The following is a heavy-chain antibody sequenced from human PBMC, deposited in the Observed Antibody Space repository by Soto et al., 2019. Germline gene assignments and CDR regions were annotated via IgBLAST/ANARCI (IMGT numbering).Heavy chain of an antibody. V-gene: IGHV3-21*01. CDR3: ATAVAGTFDY. Sequence: GGSLGLSCAASGFTFSSYSMNWVRQAPGKGLEWVSSISSSSSYIYYADSVKGRFTISRDNAKNSLYLQMNSLRAEDTAVYYCATAVAGTFDYWGQGTLVTVSS. CDR1: GFTFSSYS. D-gene: IGHD6-19*01. J-gene: IGHJ4*02. CDR2: ISSSSSYI.